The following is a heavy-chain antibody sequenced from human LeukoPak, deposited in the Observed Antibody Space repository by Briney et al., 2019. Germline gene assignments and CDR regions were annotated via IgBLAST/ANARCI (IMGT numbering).Heavy chain of an antibody. CDR3: ARDIVDYYDSSGDRSNWFDP. J-gene: IGHJ5*02. CDR2: IYYSGST. CDR1: GGSISSYH. Sequence: PSETLSLTCTVSGGSISSYHWSWIRQPPGKGLEWIGYIYYSGSTNYNPSLKSRVTISVDTSKNQFSLKLSSVTAADTAVYYCARDIVDYYDSSGDRSNWFDPWGQGTLVTVSS. D-gene: IGHD3-22*01. V-gene: IGHV4-59*01.